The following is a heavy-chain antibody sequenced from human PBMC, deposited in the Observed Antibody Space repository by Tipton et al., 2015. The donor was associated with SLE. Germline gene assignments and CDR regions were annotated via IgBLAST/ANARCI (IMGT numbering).Heavy chain of an antibody. CDR1: GGSISSGSYY. CDR3: ARDLTGRGFGY. V-gene: IGHV4-61*02. CDR2: IYTSGST. J-gene: IGHJ4*01. D-gene: IGHD1-20*01. Sequence: TLSLTCTVSGGSISSGSYYWSWIRHPAGKGLEWIGRIYTSGSTNYNPSLKSRVTISVDTSKNQFSLKLSPVTAADTAEYYCARDLTGRGFGYWGQGTLVTVSS.